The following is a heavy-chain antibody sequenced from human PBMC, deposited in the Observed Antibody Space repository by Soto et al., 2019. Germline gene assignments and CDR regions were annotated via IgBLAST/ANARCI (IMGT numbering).Heavy chain of an antibody. CDR2: IYYSGST. J-gene: IGHJ4*02. D-gene: IGHD2-15*01. CDR3: ARLVVPLYFDY. V-gene: IGHV4-31*03. CDR1: GGSISSGGYY. Sequence: SETLSLTCTVSGGSISSGGYYWSWIRQHPGKGLEWIGYIYYSGSTYYNPSLKSRVTISVDTSKNQFSLKLSSVTAADTAVYYCARLVVPLYFDYWGQGTLVTVS.